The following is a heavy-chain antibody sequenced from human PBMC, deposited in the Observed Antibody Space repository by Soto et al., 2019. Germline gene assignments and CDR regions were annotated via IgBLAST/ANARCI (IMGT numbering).Heavy chain of an antibody. D-gene: IGHD3-9*01. V-gene: IGHV4-39*01. CDR3: ARLRYYDILTGYYGAYYYYGMDV. Sequence: TLSLTCNVSGASISSYNYWGWFRQPPGKGLEWIGSIIYSGDIMYNPSLQSRLTLFVDTSKNQFSLKLSSVTAADTAVYYCARLRYYDILTGYYGAYYYYGMDVWGQGTTVTVSS. J-gene: IGHJ6*02. CDR2: IIYSGDI. CDR1: GASISSYNY.